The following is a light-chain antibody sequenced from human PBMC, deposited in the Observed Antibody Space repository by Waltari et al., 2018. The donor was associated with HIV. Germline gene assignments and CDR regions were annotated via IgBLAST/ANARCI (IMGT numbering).Light chain of an antibody. Sequence: DVGLTQSPLSLPVTLGQPASISCRSSQTLIYSDGDTYLTWFQQRPGQSPRRLIYKVSNRDSWVPDRFSGSGSGTDFTLKISRVEAEDVGVYYCMQGTHWPYTFGQGTKLEIK. J-gene: IGKJ2*01. V-gene: IGKV2-30*01. CDR1: QTLIYSDGDTY. CDR2: KVS. CDR3: MQGTHWPYT.